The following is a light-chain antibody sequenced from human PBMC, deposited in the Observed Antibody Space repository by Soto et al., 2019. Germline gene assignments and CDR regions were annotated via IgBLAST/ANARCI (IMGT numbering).Light chain of an antibody. Sequence: QSALTQPASVSGSPGQSITISCTGTSSDVGTYNSVSWYQQYPGKAPKLMIHDVSNRPSGVSNRFSGSKSGNTASLTISGLQAEDEADYYRSSYTSSSSYVFGSGTKLTVL. CDR2: DVS. CDR3: SSYTSSSSYV. J-gene: IGLJ1*01. V-gene: IGLV2-14*01. CDR1: SSDVGTYNS.